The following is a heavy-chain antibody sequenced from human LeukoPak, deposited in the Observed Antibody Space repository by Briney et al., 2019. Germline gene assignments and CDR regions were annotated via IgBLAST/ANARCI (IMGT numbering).Heavy chain of an antibody. CDR2: ISWRGGNT. J-gene: IGHJ6*03. Sequence: PDGSLILSCAASGFTLSSYAMSSVRQAPGKGLEWVSAISWRGGNTFYADSVKGRFTISRDNSKNTLYLQMNSLRAEDTAVYYCAKASSHEDYQHTFFYYYAMDVWGKGTPVTVSS. CDR1: GFTLSSYA. CDR3: AKASSHEDYQHTFFYYYAMDV. V-gene: IGHV3-23*01. D-gene: IGHD2/OR15-2a*01.